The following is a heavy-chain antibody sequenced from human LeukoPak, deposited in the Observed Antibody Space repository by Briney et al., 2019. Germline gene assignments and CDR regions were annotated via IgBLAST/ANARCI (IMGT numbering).Heavy chain of an antibody. CDR3: AKASSRSFSSGYYGNAFDI. J-gene: IGHJ3*02. V-gene: IGHV3-9*03. D-gene: IGHD6-19*01. CDR1: GFTFDDYA. Sequence: PGGSLRLSCAASGFTFDDYAKHWVRQAPGKGLEWVSGISWASGSIGYADSVKGRFTISRDNAKNSLYLQMNSLRAEDMALYYCAKASSRSFSSGYYGNAFDIWGQGTMVTVSS. CDR2: ISWASGSI.